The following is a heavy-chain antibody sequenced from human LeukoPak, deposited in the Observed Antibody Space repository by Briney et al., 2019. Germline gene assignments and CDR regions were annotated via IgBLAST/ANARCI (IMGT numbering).Heavy chain of an antibody. CDR3: AREDYYDSSGYRPIDY. V-gene: IGHV3-21*01. J-gene: IGHJ4*02. Sequence: PGGSLRLSCAASGFTFSSYSMNWVRQAPGKGLEWGSSISSSSSYIYYADSVKGRFTISRDNAKNSLYLQMNSLRAEDTAVYYCAREDYYDSSGYRPIDYWGQGTLVTVSS. CDR1: GFTFSSYS. CDR2: ISSSSSYI. D-gene: IGHD3-22*01.